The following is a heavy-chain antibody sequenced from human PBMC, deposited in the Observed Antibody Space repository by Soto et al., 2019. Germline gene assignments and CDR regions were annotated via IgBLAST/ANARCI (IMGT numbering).Heavy chain of an antibody. Sequence: ASVKVSCKASGFTFTSSAGQWVRQARGQRLEGIGWIVVGSGNTNYAQKFHERVTIPRDMSTSTAYMELSRLRTEDTAVYFCAAPGGTGDDAFDIWGQGTMVTVS. CDR2: IVVGSGNT. CDR1: GFTFTSSA. V-gene: IGHV1-58*01. D-gene: IGHD7-27*01. CDR3: AAPGGTGDDAFDI. J-gene: IGHJ3*02.